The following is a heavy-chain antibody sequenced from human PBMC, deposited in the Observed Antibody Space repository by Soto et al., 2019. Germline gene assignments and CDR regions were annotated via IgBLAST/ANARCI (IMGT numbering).Heavy chain of an antibody. Sequence: GGSLRLSCAASGFTFVSYSMNWVRQAPGRGLEWVASISSSSNNIYYADSVKGRFTISRDNAKTSLFLQMNSLRVEDTAVYYCARSYGSGSSRYYYGMDVWGQGTTVTVSS. D-gene: IGHD3-10*01. J-gene: IGHJ6*02. CDR2: ISSSSNNI. V-gene: IGHV3-21*04. CDR1: GFTFVSYS. CDR3: ARSYGSGSSRYYYGMDV.